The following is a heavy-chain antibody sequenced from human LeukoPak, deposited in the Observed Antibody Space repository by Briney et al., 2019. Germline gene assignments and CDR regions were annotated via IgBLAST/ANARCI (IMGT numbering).Heavy chain of an antibody. Sequence: SETLSLTCAVYGGSFSGYYWSWIRQPPGKGLEWIGEINHSGSTNYNPSLKSRVTISVDTSKNQFSLKLSSVTAADTAVYYCARAPTLLRYFDWSPDVWGKGTTVTVSS. CDR1: GGSFSGYY. J-gene: IGHJ6*04. CDR3: ARAPTLLRYFDWSPDV. V-gene: IGHV4-34*01. CDR2: INHSGST. D-gene: IGHD3-9*01.